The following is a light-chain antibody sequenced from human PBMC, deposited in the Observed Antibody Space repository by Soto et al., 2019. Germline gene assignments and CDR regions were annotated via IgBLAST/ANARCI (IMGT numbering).Light chain of an antibody. Sequence: DIQMTQSPSTLSASVGDRVTITCRASESVSMSLAWYQHKAGKAPKLLIYMASSLESGVPSRFSGFGSGTESTLTISSLQPDDFATYYCQQYNSLPWTFGQGTMVEIK. CDR1: ESVSMS. V-gene: IGKV1-5*03. J-gene: IGKJ1*01. CDR3: QQYNSLPWT. CDR2: MAS.